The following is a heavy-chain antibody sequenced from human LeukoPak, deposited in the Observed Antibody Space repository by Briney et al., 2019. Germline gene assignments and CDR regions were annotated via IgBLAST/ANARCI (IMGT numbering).Heavy chain of an antibody. Sequence: QPGGSLRLSCAASGFTFSSYAMSWVRQAPGKGLEWVSAISGSGGSTYYAGSVKGRFTISRDNSKNTLYLQMNSLRAEDTAVYYCARAPHDIVVVVAATHASGMDVWGQGTTVIVSS. D-gene: IGHD2-15*01. CDR1: GFTFSSYA. CDR2: ISGSGGST. J-gene: IGHJ6*02. CDR3: ARAPHDIVVVVAATHASGMDV. V-gene: IGHV3-23*01.